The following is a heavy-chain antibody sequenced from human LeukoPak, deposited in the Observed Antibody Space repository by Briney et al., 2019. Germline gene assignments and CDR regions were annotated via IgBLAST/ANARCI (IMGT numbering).Heavy chain of an antibody. D-gene: IGHD3-22*01. CDR1: GFTFSSYG. V-gene: IGHV3-23*01. J-gene: IGHJ4*02. CDR3: AKEEFDSSGIFDY. Sequence: GGSLRLSCAASGFTFSSYGMSWVRQAPGKGLEWVSAISGSGGSTYYADSVKGRFTISRDNSKNTLYLQMNSLRAEDTAVYCCAKEEFDSSGIFDYWGQGTLVTVSS. CDR2: ISGSGGST.